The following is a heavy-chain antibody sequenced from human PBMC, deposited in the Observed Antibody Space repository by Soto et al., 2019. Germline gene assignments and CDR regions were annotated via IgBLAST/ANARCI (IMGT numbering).Heavy chain of an antibody. D-gene: IGHD3-10*01. CDR1: EYTLTGHY. V-gene: IGHV1-2*02. CDR3: ARDRQNMVRGVIIGGAFDI. CDR2: INPNSGGT. Sequence: SVKVSCKASEYTLTGHYMHWMRQAPVQGLEWMGWINPNSGGTNYAPLFQGRVTMTRDTSINTAYMELTSLTSDDTAVYYCARDRQNMVRGVIIGGAFDIWGQGTVVTVSS. J-gene: IGHJ3*02.